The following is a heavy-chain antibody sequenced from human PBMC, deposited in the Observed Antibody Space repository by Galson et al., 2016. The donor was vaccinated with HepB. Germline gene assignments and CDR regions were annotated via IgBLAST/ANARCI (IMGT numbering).Heavy chain of an antibody. CDR1: GFTFSSYW. D-gene: IGHD4-23*01. J-gene: IGHJ6*02. Sequence: SLRLSCAASGFTFSSYWMHWVRQAPGKGLVWVSGINSDWTSTTYAESVRGRFTIARDNAKNTLYLQMNSLRAEDTAVYYCAKDRNTVVTYGMDAWGQGTTVTVSS. CDR2: INSDWTST. CDR3: AKDRNTVVTYGMDA. V-gene: IGHV3-74*01.